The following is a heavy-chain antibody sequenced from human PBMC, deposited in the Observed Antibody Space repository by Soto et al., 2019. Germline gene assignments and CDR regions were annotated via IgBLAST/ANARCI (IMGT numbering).Heavy chain of an antibody. CDR2: ISGSGGST. D-gene: IGHD1-1*01. J-gene: IGHJ4*02. CDR1: GFTFSSYA. Sequence: LRLSCAASGFTFSSYAMSWVRQAPGKGLEWVSAISGSGGSTYYADSVKGRFTISRDNSKNTLYLQMNSLRAEDTAVYYCAKAPISDDVPNFDYWGQGTLVTVSS. V-gene: IGHV3-23*01. CDR3: AKAPISDDVPNFDY.